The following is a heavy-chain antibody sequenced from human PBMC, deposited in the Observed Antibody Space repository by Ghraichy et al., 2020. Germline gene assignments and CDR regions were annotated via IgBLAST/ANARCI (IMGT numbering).Heavy chain of an antibody. D-gene: IGHD6-13*01. V-gene: IGHV4-39*01. CDR1: GGSISSSNFY. Sequence: SQTLSLTCTVSGGSISSSNFYWAWIRQPPGKGLEWIGSIYYSGGTYYNPSLKSRVTICVDTSKNRFSLRLSSVTAADTSVYYCARHPEETAPGDYWGQGTLVTVSS. CDR3: ARHPEETAPGDY. CDR2: IYYSGGT. J-gene: IGHJ4*02.